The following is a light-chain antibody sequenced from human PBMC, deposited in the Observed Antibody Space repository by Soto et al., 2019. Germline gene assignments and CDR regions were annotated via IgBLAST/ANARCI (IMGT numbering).Light chain of an antibody. CDR3: QQYDNLPYT. CDR1: QDISNY. V-gene: IGKV1-33*01. J-gene: IGKJ2*01. Sequence: DIQMTQSPSSLSASVGDRVTITCQASQDISNYLNWYQQKPGKAPKLLIYDASNLETGVPSRFSGSGSGTDFTFTISSLQLEDIATYYCQQYDNLPYTFGQGTKVDIK. CDR2: DAS.